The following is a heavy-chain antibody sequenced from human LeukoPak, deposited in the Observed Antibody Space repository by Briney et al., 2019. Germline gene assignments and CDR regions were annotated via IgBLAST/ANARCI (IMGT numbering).Heavy chain of an antibody. D-gene: IGHD3-10*01. CDR2: INPNSSGT. J-gene: IGHJ5*02. CDR1: GYTFTGYY. V-gene: IGHV1-2*02. Sequence: ASVKVSCKASGYTFTGYYIHWVRQAPGQGLEFMGWINPNSSGTNYAQKFQGRVTMTRDTSISTAYMELSRLRSDGTAVYYCARGSSGSYFSWLDPWGQGTLVTVSS. CDR3: ARGSSGSYFSWLDP.